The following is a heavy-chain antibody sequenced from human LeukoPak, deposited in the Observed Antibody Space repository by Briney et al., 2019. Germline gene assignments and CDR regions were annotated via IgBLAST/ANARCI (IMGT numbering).Heavy chain of an antibody. CDR2: MNPINGNT. D-gene: IGHD3-10*01. Sequence: ASVKVSCKASGFTLTNYDINWVRQAPGQGLEWMGWMNPINGNTGYARKFQGRVTMARDTSISTAYMELRSLTSEDTAIYYCVRDGEGVAISVNFWFDPWGQGTLVTVSS. CDR3: VRDGEGVAISVNFWFDP. J-gene: IGHJ5*02. CDR1: GFTLTNYD. V-gene: IGHV1-8*01.